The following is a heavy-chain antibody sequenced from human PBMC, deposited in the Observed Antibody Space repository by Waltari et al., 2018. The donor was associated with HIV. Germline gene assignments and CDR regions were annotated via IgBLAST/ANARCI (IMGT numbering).Heavy chain of an antibody. CDR1: GGSISSGAYY. Sequence: QVQLQESGPGLVKPSQTLSLTCTVSGGSISSGAYYWSWIRQPPGKGLEWIGYIYYSGSTYYNPSLKSRVTISVDTSKNQFSLKLSSVSAADTAVYYCARAGSVFGTSPYGMDVWGQGTTVTVSS. V-gene: IGHV4-30-4*01. J-gene: IGHJ6*02. D-gene: IGHD2-2*01. CDR3: ARAGSVFGTSPYGMDV. CDR2: IYYSGST.